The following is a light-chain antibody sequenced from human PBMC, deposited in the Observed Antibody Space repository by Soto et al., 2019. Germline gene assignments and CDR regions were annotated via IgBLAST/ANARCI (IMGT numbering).Light chain of an antibody. CDR3: NSQRSSGTRV. J-gene: IGLJ1*01. Sequence: QPVLTQPPSASGTPGQKVTIVCSGRTSNIGSNSVNWYQHHPGKAPKLMIYEVSNRPSGVSNRFSGSKSGYTASLTISGLQAEDEADYYCNSQRSSGTRVFGTGTKLTVL. CDR1: TSNIGSNS. CDR2: EVS. V-gene: IGLV2-14*01.